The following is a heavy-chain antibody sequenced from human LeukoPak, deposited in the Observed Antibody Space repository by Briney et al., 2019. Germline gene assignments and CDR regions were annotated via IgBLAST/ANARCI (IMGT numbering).Heavy chain of an antibody. Sequence: SETLSLTCTVFGGSITTYSWSWIRQPAGRGLEWIGRFYSNGNTAYNPSVKSRVTMSVDMSKNQASLKLSSVTAADTAIYYCARDFSSKNWFDTWGQGTLVTVSS. CDR1: GGSITTYS. D-gene: IGHD2/OR15-2a*01. CDR3: ARDFSSKNWFDT. V-gene: IGHV4-4*07. J-gene: IGHJ5*02. CDR2: FYSNGNT.